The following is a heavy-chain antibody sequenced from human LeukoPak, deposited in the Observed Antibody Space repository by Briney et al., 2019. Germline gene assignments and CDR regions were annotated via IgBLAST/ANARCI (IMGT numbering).Heavy chain of an antibody. J-gene: IGHJ4*02. D-gene: IGHD2-15*01. Sequence: GGSLRLSCAASGFTFSSYEMNWVRQAPGKGLEWVSYISSSGSTIYYADSVKGRFTISRDNAKNSLYLQMNSLRAEDTAVYYCAREDCSGGSCHFDYWSQGTLVTVSS. CDR3: AREDCSGGSCHFDY. CDR2: ISSSGSTI. CDR1: GFTFSSYE. V-gene: IGHV3-48*03.